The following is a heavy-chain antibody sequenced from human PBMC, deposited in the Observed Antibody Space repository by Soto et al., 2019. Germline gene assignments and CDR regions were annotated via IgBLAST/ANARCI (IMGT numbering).Heavy chain of an antibody. Sequence: QVQLQESGPGLVKPSETLSLTCTVSGGSISSYYWSWIRQPPGKGLEWIGYIYYSGSTNYNPSLTSRVTISVDTSKNQFSLKLSSVTAADTAVYYCARQNHYYDSSGYYGVWGQGTLVTVSS. J-gene: IGHJ4*02. V-gene: IGHV4-59*01. D-gene: IGHD3-22*01. CDR2: IYYSGST. CDR1: GGSISSYY. CDR3: ARQNHYYDSSGYYGV.